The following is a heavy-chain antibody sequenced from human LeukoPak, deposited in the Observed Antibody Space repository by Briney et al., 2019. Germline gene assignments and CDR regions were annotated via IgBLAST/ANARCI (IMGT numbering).Heavy chain of an antibody. Sequence: ASVKVSCKASGGTFSSYAISWVRQAPGQGLEWMGWINPNSGGTKYAQQFQGRVTMTRDTSISTAYMELSSLRSDDTAVYYCARPKHDYGDYYYGLDVWGQGTTVTVSS. V-gene: IGHV1-2*02. J-gene: IGHJ6*02. CDR1: GGTFSSYA. CDR2: INPNSGGT. D-gene: IGHD4-17*01. CDR3: ARPKHDYGDYYYGLDV.